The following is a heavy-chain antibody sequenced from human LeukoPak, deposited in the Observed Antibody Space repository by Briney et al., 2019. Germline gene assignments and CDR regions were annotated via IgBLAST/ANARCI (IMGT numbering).Heavy chain of an antibody. CDR1: GGSISSSSYY. D-gene: IGHD2-21*01. Sequence: PSETLSLTCTVSGGSISSSSYYWSWIRQPAGKGLEWIGRIYTSGSTNYNPSLKSRVTISVDTSKNQFSLKLSSVTAADTAVYYCARFDPGSSEGLLYWGQGTLVTVSS. V-gene: IGHV4-61*02. CDR2: IYTSGST. J-gene: IGHJ4*02. CDR3: ARFDPGSSEGLLY.